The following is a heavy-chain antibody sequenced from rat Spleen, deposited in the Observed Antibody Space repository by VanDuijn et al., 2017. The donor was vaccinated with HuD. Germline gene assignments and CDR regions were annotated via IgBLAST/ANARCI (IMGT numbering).Heavy chain of an antibody. CDR2: MWRSGST. Sequence: EVQVKESGPGLVQPSQTLSLTCTVSGISFTDYSVHWVRQPPGKGLEWMGVMWRSGSTEYNSGLKSRLSISRDTSKSQVFLKMNSLQSEDTATYHCARAPGNGYVMDAWGQGASVTVSS. J-gene: IGHJ4*01. CDR1: GISFTDYS. CDR3: ARAPGNGYVMDA. D-gene: IGHD5-1*01. V-gene: IGHV2S63*01.